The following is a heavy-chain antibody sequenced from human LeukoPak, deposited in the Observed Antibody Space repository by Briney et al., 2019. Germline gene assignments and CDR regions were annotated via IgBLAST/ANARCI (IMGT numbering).Heavy chain of an antibody. J-gene: IGHJ3*02. CDR2: ITGSGRGT. Sequence: GGSLTLSCTASGLPFSNYATTWVRPAPGRGLEGVSSITGSGRGTYYADSVKARFSVSRDNSQNTVFLHMNSLRADDTALYYCSKDPNGDYVGAFDMWGPGTMVTVSS. V-gene: IGHV3-23*01. CDR1: GLPFSNYA. CDR3: SKDPNGDYVGAFDM. D-gene: IGHD4-17*01.